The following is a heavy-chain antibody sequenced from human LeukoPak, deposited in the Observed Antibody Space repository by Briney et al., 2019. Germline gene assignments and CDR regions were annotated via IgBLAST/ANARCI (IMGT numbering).Heavy chain of an antibody. V-gene: IGHV1-46*01. CDR1: GYTFTSYY. CDR3: ARDRQYSGTPRYYYYYYMDV. J-gene: IGHJ6*03. CDR2: INPSGGST. Sequence: GASVKVSCKASGYTFTSYYMHWVRQAPGQGLEWMGIINPSGGSTSYAQKFQGRVTMTRDMSTSTVYMELSSLRSEDTAVYYCARDRQYSGTPRYYYYYYMDVWGKGTTVTVSS. D-gene: IGHD1-26*01.